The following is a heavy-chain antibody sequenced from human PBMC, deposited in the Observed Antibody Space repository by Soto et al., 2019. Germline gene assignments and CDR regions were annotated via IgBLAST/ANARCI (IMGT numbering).Heavy chain of an antibody. V-gene: IGHV3-30*18. D-gene: IGHD3-3*01. CDR3: AKDWIMRNDFWSGTDFDY. J-gene: IGHJ4*02. Sequence: GGSLRLSCAASGFTFSSYGMHWVRQAPGKGLEWVAVISYDGSNKYYADSVKGRFTISRDNSKNTLYLQMNSLRAEDTAVYYCAKDWIMRNDFWSGTDFDYWGQGTLVTVSS. CDR2: ISYDGSNK. CDR1: GFTFSSYG.